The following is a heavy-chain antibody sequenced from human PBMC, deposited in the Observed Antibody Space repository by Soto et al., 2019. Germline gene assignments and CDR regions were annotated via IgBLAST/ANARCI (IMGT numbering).Heavy chain of an antibody. Sequence: GRPLRLPSTASGLNFSSHAMSWVSQATGKGLERVSAISGSGGSTYYADSVKGRFTISRDNSKNTLYLQMNSLRAEDTAVYYCAKDGSINRISRGWFVWGQGTTVTVSS. CDR1: GLNFSSHA. J-gene: IGHJ6*02. CDR3: AKDGSINRISRGWFV. CDR2: ISGSGGST. V-gene: IGHV3-23*01. D-gene: IGHD6-19*01.